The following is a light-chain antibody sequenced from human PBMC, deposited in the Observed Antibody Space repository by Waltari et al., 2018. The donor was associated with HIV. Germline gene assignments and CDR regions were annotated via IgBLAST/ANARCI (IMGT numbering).Light chain of an antibody. CDR2: STS. CDR3: QLTNSFQII. V-gene: IGKV1D-12*01. Sequence: DIQMTQPPSSVSASVGVKVTLTCRSSQGVGSWVAWFQQKAGRAHKQPIYSTSNLHSGVPSRFSGNVSGTDFTLTITGLQTEDSARYCCQLTNSFQIIFGQGTRLDI. J-gene: IGKJ5*01. CDR1: QGVGSW.